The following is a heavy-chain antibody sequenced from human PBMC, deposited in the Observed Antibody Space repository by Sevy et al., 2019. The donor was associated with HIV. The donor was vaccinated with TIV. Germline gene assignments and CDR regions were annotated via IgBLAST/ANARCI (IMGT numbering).Heavy chain of an antibody. CDR2: IDPNGGNA. V-gene: IGHV1-46*01. J-gene: IGHJ4*02. Sequence: ASVKVSCKPSGDTFINNYLHWVRQAPGQGLAWMGIIDPNGGNATYAQKFRGRVTMTRDTSTTTVHMDLYSLRSEDTAVYYCVRADPGQHFDSWGQGTLVTVSS. CDR3: VRADPGQHFDS. CDR1: GDTFINNY.